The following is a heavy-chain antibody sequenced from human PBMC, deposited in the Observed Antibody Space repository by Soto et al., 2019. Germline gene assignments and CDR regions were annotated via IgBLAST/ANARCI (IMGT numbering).Heavy chain of an antibody. CDR1: GGTFSSYA. Sequence: SVKVSCKASGGTFSSYAISWVRQAPGQGLEWMGGIIPIFGTANYAQKFQGRVTITADESTSTAYMELSSLRSEDTAVYYCARGSFGTIFGVPNYYGMDVWGQGTTVTVSS. D-gene: IGHD3-3*01. CDR2: IIPIFGTA. V-gene: IGHV1-69*13. J-gene: IGHJ6*02. CDR3: ARGSFGTIFGVPNYYGMDV.